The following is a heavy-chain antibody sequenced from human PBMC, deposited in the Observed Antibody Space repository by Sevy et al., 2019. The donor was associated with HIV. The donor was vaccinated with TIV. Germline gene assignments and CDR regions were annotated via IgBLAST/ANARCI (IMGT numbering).Heavy chain of an antibody. CDR1: GFTFSSYS. CDR3: ARDLRFLEWLLGAFDI. V-gene: IGHV3-21*01. Sequence: GGSLRLSCAASGFTFSSYSMNWVRQAPGKGLEWVSSISSSSSYIYYADSVKGLFTISRDNAKNSLFLQMNSLRAEDTAVYYCARDLRFLEWLLGAFDIWGQRTMVTVSS. D-gene: IGHD3-3*01. CDR2: ISSSSSYI. J-gene: IGHJ3*02.